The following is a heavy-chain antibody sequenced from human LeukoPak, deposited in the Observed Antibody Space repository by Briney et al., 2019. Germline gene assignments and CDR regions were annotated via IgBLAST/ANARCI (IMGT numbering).Heavy chain of an antibody. J-gene: IGHJ5*02. CDR1: GYTFTGYY. D-gene: IGHD1-1*01. CDR2: INPNSGGS. CDR3: ARGLDWNDPCDP. V-gene: IGHV1-2*02. Sequence: ASVKVSCKASGYTFTGYYMQWVRQAPGQGLEWMGWINPNSGGSNYAQKFQGRVTITRDTSASTAYMELSSLRSEDTAVYYCARGLDWNDPCDPWGQGTLVTVSS.